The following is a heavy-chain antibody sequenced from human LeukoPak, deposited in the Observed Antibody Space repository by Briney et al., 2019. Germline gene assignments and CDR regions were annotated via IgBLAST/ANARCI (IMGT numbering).Heavy chain of an antibody. CDR3: ARETSRIIYY. CDR1: GYSISSGYY. J-gene: IGHJ4*02. V-gene: IGHV4-38-2*02. CDR2: AYHNGNT. Sequence: SETLSLTCTVSGYSISSGYYWGWIRQPPGKGLEWIANAYHNGNTFYNPSLKSRVTISVDTSNNQFSLTLTSVTAADTAVYFCARETSRIIYYWGQGMLVTVSS.